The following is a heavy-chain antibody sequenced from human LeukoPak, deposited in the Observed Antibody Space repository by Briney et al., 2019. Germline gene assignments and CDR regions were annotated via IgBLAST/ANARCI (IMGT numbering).Heavy chain of an antibody. CDR1: GFTFSSYW. Sequence: GGSLRLSCAASGFTFSSYWMSWVRQAPGKGLEWVANIKQDGSEKYYVDSVKGRFTISRDNAKNSLYLQMNSLRAEDTAVYYCAKDPKGIAAAAGNYWGQGTLVTVSS. J-gene: IGHJ4*02. CDR2: IKQDGSEK. V-gene: IGHV3-7*03. CDR3: AKDPKGIAAAAGNY. D-gene: IGHD6-13*01.